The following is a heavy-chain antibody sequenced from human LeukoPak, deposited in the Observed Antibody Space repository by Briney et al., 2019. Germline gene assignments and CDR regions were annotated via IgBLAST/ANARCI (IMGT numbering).Heavy chain of an antibody. Sequence: SEALSLTCTVSGGSISSYYWSWIRQPAGKGLEWIGRIYTSGSTNYNPSLKSRVTMSVDTSKNQFSLKLSSVTAADTAVYYCARGYYDILTGYYRDYWGQGTLVTVSS. CDR1: GGSISSYY. J-gene: IGHJ4*02. CDR3: ARGYYDILTGYYRDY. V-gene: IGHV4-4*07. CDR2: IYTSGST. D-gene: IGHD3-9*01.